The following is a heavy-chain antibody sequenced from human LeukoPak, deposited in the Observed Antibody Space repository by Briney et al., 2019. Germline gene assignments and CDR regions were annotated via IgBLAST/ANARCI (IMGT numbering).Heavy chain of an antibody. CDR1: GYSFTSYW. J-gene: IGHJ6*02. D-gene: IGHD2-15*01. CDR3: ASWVGSGGSCYSGCYGMDV. V-gene: IGHV5-51*01. CDR2: IYPGDSDT. Sequence: GESLKISCKGSGYSFTSYWIGWVRQMPGKGLEWMGIIYPGDSDTRYSPSFQGQVTISADKSISTAYLQWSSLKALDTAMYYCASWVGSGGSCYSGCYGMDVWGQGTTVTVSS.